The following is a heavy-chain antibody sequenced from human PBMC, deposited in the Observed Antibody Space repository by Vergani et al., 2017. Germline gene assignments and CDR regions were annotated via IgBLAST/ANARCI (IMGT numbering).Heavy chain of an antibody. Sequence: EVQLVESGGGLVKPGGSLRLSCAASGFTSSNAWMSGVRQAPGRGLEWVGRIKSKTDGGTTDYAAPVKGRFTIARDDSKNTPYMQMDSLKTEDTAVYYCTGPGAVVPAAIRQKDCYCYYGLDVWGQGTMVTVSS. J-gene: IGHJ6*02. CDR1: GFTSSNAW. D-gene: IGHD2-2*01. CDR2: IKSKTDGGTT. CDR3: TGPGAVVPAAIRQKDCYCYYGLDV. V-gene: IGHV3-15*01.